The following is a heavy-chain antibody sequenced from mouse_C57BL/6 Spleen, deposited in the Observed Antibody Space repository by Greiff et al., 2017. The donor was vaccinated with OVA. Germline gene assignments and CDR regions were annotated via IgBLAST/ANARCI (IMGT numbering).Heavy chain of an antibody. CDR1: GYSITSGYY. V-gene: IGHV3-6*01. CDR2: ISYDGSN. Sequence: EVQLQESGPGLVKPSQSLSLTCSVTGYSITSGYYWNWIRQFPGNKLEWMGYISYDGSNNYNPSLKNRISITRDTSKNQFFLKLNSVTTEDTATYYCARDSYSSYWYFDVWGTGTTVTVSS. J-gene: IGHJ1*03. CDR3: ARDSYSSYWYFDV. D-gene: IGHD2-12*01.